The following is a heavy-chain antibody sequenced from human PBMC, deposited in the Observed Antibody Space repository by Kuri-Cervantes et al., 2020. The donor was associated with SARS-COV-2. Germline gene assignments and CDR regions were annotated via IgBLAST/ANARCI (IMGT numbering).Heavy chain of an antibody. D-gene: IGHD2-21*01. CDR1: GFTFSSCV. J-gene: IGHJ4*02. Sequence: GGSLRLSCAASGFTFSSCVLHWVRQAPGKGLEWVAIISHDGSNKDYADSVKGRFTISRDNSKNTQYLQMNSLRAEDTAVYYCATDRVGVHDNWGQGTLVTVSS. V-gene: IGHV3-30-3*01. CDR2: ISHDGSNK. CDR3: ATDRVGVHDN.